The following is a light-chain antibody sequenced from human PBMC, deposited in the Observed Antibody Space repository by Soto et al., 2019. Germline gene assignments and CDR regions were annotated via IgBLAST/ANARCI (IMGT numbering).Light chain of an antibody. CDR2: GAS. CDR1: QSVSSSY. CDR3: QQSYTTPT. Sequence: EIVLTQSPGTLSLSPGERATLSCRASQSVSSSYLAWYQQKPGQAPRLLIYGASSRATGIPDRFSGSGSGTDFTLTISRLEPEDFATYYCQQSYTTPTFGGGTKVDIK. V-gene: IGKV3-20*01. J-gene: IGKJ4*01.